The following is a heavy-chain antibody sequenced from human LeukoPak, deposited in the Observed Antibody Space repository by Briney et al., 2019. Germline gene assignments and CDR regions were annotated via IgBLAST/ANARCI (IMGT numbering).Heavy chain of an antibody. J-gene: IGHJ5*02. V-gene: IGHV4-34*01. D-gene: IGHD3-22*01. CDR3: ARWSSNYYDTSGRRFDP. Sequence: PSETLSLTCAVYGGSLSDYYWSWIRQPPGKGLEWIGEINHSGSTNYNRSLKSRVTISVDTSKNQFSLKLSSVTAADTAVYYCARWSSNYYDTSGRRFDPWVQGTLVTVSS. CDR1: GGSLSDYY. CDR2: INHSGST.